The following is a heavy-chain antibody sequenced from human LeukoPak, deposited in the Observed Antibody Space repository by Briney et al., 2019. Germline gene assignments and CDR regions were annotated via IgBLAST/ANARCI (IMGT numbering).Heavy chain of an antibody. D-gene: IGHD5/OR15-5a*01. Sequence: PSETLSLTCTVSGGSISSSSYSWSWIRQPAEKGLEWSGRSYTSGSTNYNPALKSRVTISVDTSQNPFSPKLSPVTAADTAVYYCAVNSTKHTFDIWGQGTMVTVSS. CDR2: SYTSGST. V-gene: IGHV4-61*02. CDR1: GGSISSSSYS. J-gene: IGHJ3*02. CDR3: AVNSTKHTFDI.